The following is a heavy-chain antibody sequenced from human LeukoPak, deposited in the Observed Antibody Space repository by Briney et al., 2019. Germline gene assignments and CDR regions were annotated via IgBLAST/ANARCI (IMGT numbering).Heavy chain of an antibody. CDR3: ARDSSGWYASDY. CDR2: IYYSGST. Sequence: SETLSLTCTVSGGSISSSSYYWGWIRQPPGKGLEWIGSIYYSGSTYYNPSLKSRVTISVDTSKNQFSLKLSSVTAADTAVYYCARDSSGWYASDYWGQGTLVTVSS. J-gene: IGHJ4*02. D-gene: IGHD6-19*01. V-gene: IGHV4-39*02. CDR1: GGSISSSSYY.